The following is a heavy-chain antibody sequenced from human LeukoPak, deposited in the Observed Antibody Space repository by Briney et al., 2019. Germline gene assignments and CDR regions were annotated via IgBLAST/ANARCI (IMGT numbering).Heavy chain of an antibody. D-gene: IGHD4-17*01. J-gene: IGHJ4*02. V-gene: IGHV4-38-2*02. CDR3: ARFHDYGDYEIDY. CDR2: IYHSGST. CDR1: GYSISSGYY. Sequence: SETLSLTCTVSGYSISSGYYWGWIRQPPGKGLEWIGSIYHSGSTYYNPSLKSRVTISVDTTKNQFSLKRRSVTAADTAVYYCARFHDYGDYEIDYWGQGTLVTVSS.